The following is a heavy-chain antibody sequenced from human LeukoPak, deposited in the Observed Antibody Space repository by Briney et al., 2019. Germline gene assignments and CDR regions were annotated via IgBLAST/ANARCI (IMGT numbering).Heavy chain of an antibody. CDR2: ISGSGGST. D-gene: IGHD3-16*02. Sequence: GGSLRLSCAASGFTFSSYAMSWVRQAPGKGLEWVSAISGSGGSTYYADSVKGRFTISRDNSKNTLYLQMNSLRAEDTAVYYCAKDRGYDDYVWGSYRQYYFDYWGQGTLVTVSS. V-gene: IGHV3-23*01. CDR1: GFTFSSYA. J-gene: IGHJ4*02. CDR3: AKDRGYDDYVWGSYRQYYFDY.